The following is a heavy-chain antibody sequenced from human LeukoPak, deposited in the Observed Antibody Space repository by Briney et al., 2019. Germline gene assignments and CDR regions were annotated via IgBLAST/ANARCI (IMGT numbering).Heavy chain of an antibody. V-gene: IGHV3-23*01. CDR2: ISGSGGST. J-gene: IGHJ4*02. CDR1: RLSCSESA. Sequence: DSRLSCSESAKISVGPAPGKKLERVSAISGSGGSTYYADSVKGRFTISRDNSKNTLYLQMNSLKAEDTAVYYCAKGVGGPSYYAFDYWGQGTLVTVSS. CDR3: AKGVGGPSYYAFDY. D-gene: IGHD3-10*01.